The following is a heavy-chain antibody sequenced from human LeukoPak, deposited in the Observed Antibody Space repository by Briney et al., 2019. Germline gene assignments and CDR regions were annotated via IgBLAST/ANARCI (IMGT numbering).Heavy chain of an antibody. V-gene: IGHV1-46*01. Sequence: ASVKVSCKASGYTFTGYYMHWVRQAPGQGLEWMGIINPSGGSTSYAQKFQGRVTMTRDTSKSTVYMELSSLRSEDTAVYYCAKSNGYGLVDIWGQGTMVTVSS. CDR3: AKSNGYGLVDI. CDR1: GYTFTGYY. J-gene: IGHJ3*02. CDR2: INPSGGST. D-gene: IGHD3-10*01.